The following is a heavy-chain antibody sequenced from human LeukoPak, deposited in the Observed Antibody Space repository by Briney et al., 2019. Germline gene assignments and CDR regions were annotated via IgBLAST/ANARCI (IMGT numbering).Heavy chain of an antibody. D-gene: IGHD2-21*02. Sequence: ASVKVSCKASGYTFTSYYMHWVRQAPGQGLEWMGLINPSGGSTSYAQKFQGRVTMTRDTSTSTVYMELSSLRSEDTAVYYCARDSAYCGGDCYSGSYFYYGMDVWGQGTTVTVSS. CDR1: GYTFTSYY. J-gene: IGHJ6*02. V-gene: IGHV1-46*01. CDR3: ARDSAYCGGDCYSGSYFYYGMDV. CDR2: INPSGGST.